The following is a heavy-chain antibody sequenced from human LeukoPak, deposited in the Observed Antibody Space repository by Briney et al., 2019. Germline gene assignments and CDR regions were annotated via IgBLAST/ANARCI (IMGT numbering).Heavy chain of an antibody. D-gene: IGHD2-15*01. V-gene: IGHV3-21*01. CDR1: GFTFISYS. J-gene: IGHJ5*02. CDR3: ARALGVDDFDP. CDR2: ISSSNSYI. Sequence: GGSLRLSCAASGFTFISYSMNWVRQAPGKGLEWVSSISSSNSYIYYADSVKGRFTISRDNAKNSLYLQMNSLRAEDTAVYYCARALGVDDFDPWGPGTLVTVSS.